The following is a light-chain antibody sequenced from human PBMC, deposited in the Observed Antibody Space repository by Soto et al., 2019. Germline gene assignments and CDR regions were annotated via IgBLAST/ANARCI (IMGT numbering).Light chain of an antibody. Sequence: DIVMTQSPVPLSVSLGERATINCKSSQTVFHSSYNKDFLAWYQQKPGQPPKLLFYWASTRESGVPARFSGGGSGTDFSLTISSLQAEDVAVYYCQQYYSSLTFGQGTKLEIK. CDR3: QQYYSSLT. CDR2: WAS. CDR1: QTVFHSSYNKDF. J-gene: IGKJ2*01. V-gene: IGKV4-1*01.